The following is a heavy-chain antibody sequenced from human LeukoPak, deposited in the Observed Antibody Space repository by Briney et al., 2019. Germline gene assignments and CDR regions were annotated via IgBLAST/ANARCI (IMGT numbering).Heavy chain of an antibody. CDR3: ATYRQVLLPFES. D-gene: IGHD2-8*02. Sequence: GGSLRLSCEASGFTFSTFAMIWVRQPPGKGLEWVSSIFPSGGEIHYADSVRGRFTISRDDSKSTLSLQMNSLRAEDTAIYYCATYRQVLLPFESWGQGTLVTVSS. J-gene: IGHJ4*02. CDR2: IFPSGGEI. CDR1: GFTFSTFA. V-gene: IGHV3-23*01.